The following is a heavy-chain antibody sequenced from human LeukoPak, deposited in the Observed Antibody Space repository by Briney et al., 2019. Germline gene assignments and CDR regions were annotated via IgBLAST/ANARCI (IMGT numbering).Heavy chain of an antibody. J-gene: IGHJ4*02. CDR2: ISAYNGNT. D-gene: IGHD3-3*01. CDR3: ATDRGITIFGVARLMDY. CDR1: GYTFTSDG. Sequence: ASVKVSCKASGYTFTSDGISWGRQGPGQGLEWMGWISAYNGNTNYAQKRQGRVTMTTDTSPSTAYMDLRSLRSADTAVYYCATDRGITIFGVARLMDYWGQGTLVTVSS. V-gene: IGHV1-18*01.